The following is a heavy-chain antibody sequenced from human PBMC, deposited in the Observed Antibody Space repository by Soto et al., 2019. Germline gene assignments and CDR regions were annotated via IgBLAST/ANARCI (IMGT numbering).Heavy chain of an antibody. V-gene: IGHV3-15*01. Sequence: GGSLRLSCAASGFTFSNAWMSWVRQAPGKGLEWVGRIKSKTDGGTTDYAAPVKGRFTISRDDSKNTLYLQMNSLKTEDTAVYYCTTPYYDFWSGPHDAFDICGQGTMVTVSS. CDR1: GFTFSNAW. D-gene: IGHD3-3*01. J-gene: IGHJ3*02. CDR3: TTPYYDFWSGPHDAFDI. CDR2: IKSKTDGGTT.